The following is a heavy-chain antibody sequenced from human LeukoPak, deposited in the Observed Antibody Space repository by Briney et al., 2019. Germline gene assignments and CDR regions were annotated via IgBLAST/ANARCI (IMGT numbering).Heavy chain of an antibody. J-gene: IGHJ4*02. CDR3: ARYSSSWGLFDY. Sequence: PGGSLRLSCAASGFTFSNYWMSWVRQAPGKGLEWVANIKQDGSEKYYVDSVKGRFTISRDNAKNSLYLQMNSLRVEDTAVYYCARYSSSWGLFDYWGQGTLVTVSS. CDR2: IKQDGSEK. CDR1: GFTFSNYW. V-gene: IGHV3-7*01. D-gene: IGHD6-13*01.